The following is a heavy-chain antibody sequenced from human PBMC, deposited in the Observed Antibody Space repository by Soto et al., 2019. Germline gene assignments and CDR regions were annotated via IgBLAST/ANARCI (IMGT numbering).Heavy chain of an antibody. CDR3: ASQPGQLVIVWIDY. CDR2: ISSSSRTA. CDR1: GLTFNTYS. Sequence: EVQLLESGGGLVQPGGSLRPSCAASGLTFNTYSMNWVRQGPGRGVEGISYISSSSRTAYYPDSVKGRFTVSRVNATNSMASQMSALRDENTAVYYCASQPGQLVIVWIDYCGQGTLITVSS. D-gene: IGHD6-13*01. V-gene: IGHV3-48*02. J-gene: IGHJ4*02.